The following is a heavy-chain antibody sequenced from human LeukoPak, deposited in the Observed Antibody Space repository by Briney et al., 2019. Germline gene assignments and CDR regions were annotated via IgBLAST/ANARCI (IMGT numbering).Heavy chain of an antibody. J-gene: IGHJ4*02. CDR2: IIPTLGIA. V-gene: IGHV1-69*04. CDR3: ASVLLWFGELVGYFDY. Sequence: ASVKVSCKASGGTFSSYAISWVRQAPGQGLEWMGRIIPTLGIANYAQKFQGRVTITADKSTSTAYMELSSLRSEDTAVYYCASVLLWFGELVGYFDYWGQGTLVTVSS. D-gene: IGHD3-10*01. CDR1: GGTFSSYA.